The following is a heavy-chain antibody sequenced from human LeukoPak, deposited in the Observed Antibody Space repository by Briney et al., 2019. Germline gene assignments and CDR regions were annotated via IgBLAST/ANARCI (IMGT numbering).Heavy chain of an antibody. CDR2: IDPSDSYT. CDR3: ARRSGEYRGDAFDI. D-gene: IGHD7-27*01. V-gene: IGHV5-10-1*01. CDR1: GYIFTNYW. J-gene: IGHJ3*02. Sequence: KHGESLKISCRGSGYIFTNYWINWVRQMPGKGLEWLGRIDPSDSYTNYSPSFQGHVTMSVDKSTSTAYLQWSSLEASDTAMYYCARRSGEYRGDAFDIWGQGTMVTVSS.